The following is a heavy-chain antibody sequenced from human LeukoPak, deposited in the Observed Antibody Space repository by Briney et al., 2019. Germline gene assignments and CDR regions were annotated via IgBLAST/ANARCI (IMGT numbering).Heavy chain of an antibody. Sequence: SVKVPCRDSGGTFSSYAISWVRQAPGQGLEWIGGIIPIFGTANYAQKFQGRVTITTDESTSTAYMELSSLRSEDTAVYYCARDKDYTGLNWFDRWGQGTLVTVSS. CDR1: GGTFSSYA. CDR2: IIPIFGTA. V-gene: IGHV1-69*05. D-gene: IGHD4-11*01. J-gene: IGHJ5*02. CDR3: ARDKDYTGLNWFDR.